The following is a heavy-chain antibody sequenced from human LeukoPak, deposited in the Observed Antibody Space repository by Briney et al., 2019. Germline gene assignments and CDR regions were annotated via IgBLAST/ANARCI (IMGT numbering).Heavy chain of an antibody. D-gene: IGHD2-15*01. V-gene: IGHV3-23*01. CDR3: ARNSSDCRYSQIGL. CDR2: VGSSGAGT. Sequence: PGGSLRLSCVASGITFSSYAMTWVRQAPGKGLEWASSVGSSGAGTHYADSVKGRFTISRDNSKNTLYLQMNSLRAEDTAVYFCARNSSDCRYSQIGLWGQGTLVTVSS. CDR1: GITFSSYA. J-gene: IGHJ4*02.